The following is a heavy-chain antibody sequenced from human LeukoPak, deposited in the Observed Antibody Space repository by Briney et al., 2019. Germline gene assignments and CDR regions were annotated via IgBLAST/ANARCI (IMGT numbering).Heavy chain of an antibody. CDR1: GGSISSGSYY. Sequence: PSETLSLTCIVSGGSISSGSYYWSWIRQPAGKGLECIGRIYASGSTNFNPSLKSRVTISVDTSRNQFSLNLSSVTAADTAVYYCARGTSGYDSSLDYWGQGTLVTVSS. CDR3: ARGTSGYDSSLDY. V-gene: IGHV4-61*02. J-gene: IGHJ4*02. D-gene: IGHD5-12*01. CDR2: IYASGST.